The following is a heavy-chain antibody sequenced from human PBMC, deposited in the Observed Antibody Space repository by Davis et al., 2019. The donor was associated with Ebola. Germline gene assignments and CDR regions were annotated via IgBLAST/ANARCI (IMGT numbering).Heavy chain of an antibody. D-gene: IGHD3-3*01. Sequence: SETLSLTCTVSGGSISSHYWNWIRQPPGKGLEWIGEINHSGSTNYNPSLKSRVTISGDTSKNQVSLTLSSVTAADTAVYYCARQGWSGYSLRHWLDPWGRGTLVTVSS. V-gene: IGHV4-34*01. CDR3: ARQGWSGYSLRHWLDP. CDR1: GGSISSHY. CDR2: INHSGST. J-gene: IGHJ5*02.